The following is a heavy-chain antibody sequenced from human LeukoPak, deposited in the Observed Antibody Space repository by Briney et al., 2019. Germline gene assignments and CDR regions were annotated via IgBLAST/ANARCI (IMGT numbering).Heavy chain of an antibody. CDR3: ATLSGAYSSGWYLMDY. CDR2: INPSGGST. Sequence: ASVKVSCKASGYTFTSYYIHWVRQAPGQGLEWLGIINPSGGSTNYAQKFQGRVTMTRDTSTSTVYMELSSLRSEDTAVYYCATLSGAYSSGWYLMDYWGQGTLVTVSS. V-gene: IGHV1-46*01. D-gene: IGHD6-19*01. J-gene: IGHJ4*02. CDR1: GYTFTSYY.